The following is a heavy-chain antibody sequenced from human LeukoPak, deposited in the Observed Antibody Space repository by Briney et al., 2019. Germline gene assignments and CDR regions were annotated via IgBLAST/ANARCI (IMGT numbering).Heavy chain of an antibody. Sequence: GGSLRLSCAASGFTVSSNYMSWVRQAPGKGLEWVSVIYSGGSTYYADSVKGRFTVSRDNSKNTLYLQMNSLRAEDTAVYYCATRHYYDSVFQHWGQGTLVTVSS. CDR2: IYSGGST. D-gene: IGHD3-22*01. CDR3: ATRHYYDSVFQH. V-gene: IGHV3-66*01. CDR1: GFTVSSNY. J-gene: IGHJ1*01.